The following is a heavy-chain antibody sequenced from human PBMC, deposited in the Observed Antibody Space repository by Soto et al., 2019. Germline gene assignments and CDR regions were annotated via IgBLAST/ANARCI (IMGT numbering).Heavy chain of an antibody. Sequence: SETLSLTCTVSGGSISSSSYYWGWIRQPPGKGLELIGSIYYSGSTYYNPSLKSRVTISVDTSKNQFSLKLRSVTAADTAVYYCARHRGYYDILTGYYTELNFDYWGQGTLVTVSS. V-gene: IGHV4-39*01. CDR2: IYYSGST. CDR1: GGSISSSSYY. J-gene: IGHJ4*02. CDR3: ARHRGYYDILTGYYTELNFDY. D-gene: IGHD3-9*01.